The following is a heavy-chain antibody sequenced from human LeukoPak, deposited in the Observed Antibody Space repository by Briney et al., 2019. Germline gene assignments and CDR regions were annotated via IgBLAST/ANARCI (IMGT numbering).Heavy chain of an antibody. CDR3: AKDKSSTVITPADY. CDR1: GFTFDDYA. Sequence: PGGSLRLSCAASGFTFDDYAMHWVRQAPGKGLERVSGISWHSGSIGYADSVKGRFTISRDNAKNSLYLQMNSLRAEDTAFYYCAKDKSSTVITPADYWGQGTLVTVSS. J-gene: IGHJ4*02. D-gene: IGHD4-23*01. V-gene: IGHV3-9*01. CDR2: ISWHSGSI.